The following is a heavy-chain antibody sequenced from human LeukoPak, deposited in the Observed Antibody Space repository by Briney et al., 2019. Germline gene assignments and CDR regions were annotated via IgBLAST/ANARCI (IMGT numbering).Heavy chain of an antibody. V-gene: IGHV1-46*01. CDR2: INPSGGST. CDR1: GGTFSSYA. CDR3: AFSVGAIAPGWFDP. D-gene: IGHD1-26*01. J-gene: IGHJ5*02. Sequence: ASVKVSCKASGGTFSSYAISWVRQAPGQGLEWMGIINPSGGSTSYAQKFQGRVTMTRDTSTSTVYMELSSLRSEDTAVYYCAFSVGAIAPGWFDPWGQGTLVTVSS.